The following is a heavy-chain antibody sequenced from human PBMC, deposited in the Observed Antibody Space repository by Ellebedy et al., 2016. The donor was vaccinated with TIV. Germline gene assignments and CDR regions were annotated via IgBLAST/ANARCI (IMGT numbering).Heavy chain of an antibody. Sequence: SVKVSXXASGGTFSSYAISWVRQAPGQGLEWMGGIIPIFGTANYAQKFQGRVTITADESTSTAYMELSSLRSEDTAVYYCARSIAAGPYNWFDPWGQGTLVTVSS. V-gene: IGHV1-69*13. CDR1: GGTFSSYA. CDR3: ARSIAAGPYNWFDP. D-gene: IGHD6-6*01. CDR2: IIPIFGTA. J-gene: IGHJ5*02.